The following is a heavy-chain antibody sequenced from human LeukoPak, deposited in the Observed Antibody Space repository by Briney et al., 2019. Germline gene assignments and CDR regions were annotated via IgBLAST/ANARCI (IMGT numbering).Heavy chain of an antibody. J-gene: IGHJ4*02. CDR2: IIPIFGTA. CDR3: ARVARFGELFFDY. Sequence: SVKVSCKASGGTFSSYAISWVRQAPGQGLEWMGGIIPIFGTANYAQKFQGRVTITADESTSTAYMELSSLRSEDTAVYYCARVARFGELFFDYWGQGTLVTVSS. D-gene: IGHD3-10*01. CDR1: GGTFSSYA. V-gene: IGHV1-69*13.